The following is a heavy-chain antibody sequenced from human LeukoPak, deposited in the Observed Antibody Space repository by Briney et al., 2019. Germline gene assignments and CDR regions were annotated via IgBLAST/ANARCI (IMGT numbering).Heavy chain of an antibody. V-gene: IGHV3-30*18. D-gene: IGHD3-9*01. CDR3: AKDSSYYDILTGYKYYYYGMDV. Sequence: GGSLRLSCAASGFTFSSYGMHWVRQAPGKGLEWVAVISYDGSNKYYADSVKGRFTISRDNSKNTLYPQMNSLRAEDTAVYYCAKDSSYYDILTGYKYYYYGMDVWGQGTTVTVSS. CDR2: ISYDGSNK. J-gene: IGHJ6*02. CDR1: GFTFSSYG.